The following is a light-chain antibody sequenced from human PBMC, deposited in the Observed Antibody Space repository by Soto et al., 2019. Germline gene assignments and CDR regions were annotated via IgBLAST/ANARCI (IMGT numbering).Light chain of an antibody. CDR3: QQGSSFPWT. CDR1: QDISSW. CDR2: DAS. V-gene: IGKV1-12*01. Sequence: DIQMTQSPSSASASVGDRVTITCRASQDISSWLTWYQQKPGKAPKLLIYDASNLQSGVSSRFSGSRSGTHFTLTINDLQPDDFATYFCQQGSSFPWTFGQGTKVEIK. J-gene: IGKJ1*01.